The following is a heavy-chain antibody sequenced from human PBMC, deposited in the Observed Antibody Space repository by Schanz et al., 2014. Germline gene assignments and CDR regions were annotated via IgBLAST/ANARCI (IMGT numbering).Heavy chain of an antibody. J-gene: IGHJ4*02. V-gene: IGHV3-23*01. CDR1: GFTFSSYA. CDR3: ARDFHGYGPHLDY. CDR2: ISGGGGST. D-gene: IGHD5-12*01. Sequence: EVHLLESGGGLVQPGGSLRLSCAASGFTFSSYAMSWVRQAPGKGLEWVSAISGGGGSTYYADSVKGRFTISRDNSKNTLYLQLNSLRAEDTAVYYCARDFHGYGPHLDYWGQGSLVTVSS.